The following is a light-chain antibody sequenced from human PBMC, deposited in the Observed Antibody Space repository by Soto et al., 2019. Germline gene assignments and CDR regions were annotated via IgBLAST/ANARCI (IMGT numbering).Light chain of an antibody. J-gene: IGKJ4*01. Sequence: EIVLTQSPGTLSLSPGERATLSCKASQSVSSSYLAWYQQKPGQAPRLVIDCASNRATGIPDRFSGSGTGTDLPLTISRLEREDFAVYYSQQYGGSPRLTFGGGTKVEIK. CDR3: QQYGGSPRLT. CDR2: CAS. CDR1: QSVSSSY. V-gene: IGKV3-20*01.